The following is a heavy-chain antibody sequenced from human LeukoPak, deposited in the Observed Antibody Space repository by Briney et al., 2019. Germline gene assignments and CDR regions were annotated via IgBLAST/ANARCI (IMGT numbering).Heavy chain of an antibody. V-gene: IGHV3-21*01. CDR3: ARGGDSAYGDYGYNWFDP. D-gene: IGHD4-17*01. Sequence: GGSLRLSCAASGFTFSSYSMNWVRQAPGKGLEWVSSISSSSSYIYYADSVKGRFTISRDNAKNSLYLQMNSLRAEDTAVYYCARGGDSAYGDYGYNWFDPWGQGTLVTVSS. CDR1: GFTFSSYS. CDR2: ISSSSSYI. J-gene: IGHJ5*02.